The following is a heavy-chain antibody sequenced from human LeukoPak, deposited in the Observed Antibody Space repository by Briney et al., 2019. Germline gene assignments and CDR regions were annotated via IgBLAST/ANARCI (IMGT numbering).Heavy chain of an antibody. CDR3: ARDLTTVTKGMDV. D-gene: IGHD4-17*01. J-gene: IGHJ6*02. CDR1: GGSINGYH. Sequence: SETLSLTCTVSGGSINGYHWSWIRQPPGKGLEWIGNIHSRGSTNYNPSLRSRVTLSVDTYKNQFSVSLNSVTAADTAVYFCARDLTTVTKGMDVWGQGTTVTVSS. V-gene: IGHV4-59*01. CDR2: IHSRGST.